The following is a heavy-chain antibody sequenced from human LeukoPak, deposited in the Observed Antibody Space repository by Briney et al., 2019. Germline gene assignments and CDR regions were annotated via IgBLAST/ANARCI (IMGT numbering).Heavy chain of an antibody. CDR1: GYTFTGYY. D-gene: IGHD2-15*01. V-gene: IGHV1-2*02. J-gene: IGHJ5*02. CDR2: INPNGGGT. CDR3: ARDAVETQNWFDP. Sequence: ASVKVSCKASGYTFTGYYMHWVRQAPGQGLEWMGWINPNGGGTNYAQKFQGRVTMTRDTSISTAYMELSRLRSDDTAVYYCARDAVETQNWFDPWGQGTLVTVSS.